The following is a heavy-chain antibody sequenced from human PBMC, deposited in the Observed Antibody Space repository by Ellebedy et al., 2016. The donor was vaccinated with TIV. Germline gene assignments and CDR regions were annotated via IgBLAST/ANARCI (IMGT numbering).Heavy chain of an antibody. CDR1: GGSISSSSYY. Sequence: MPGGSLRLSCIVSGGSISSSSYYWGWIRQPPGKGLEWIGSIYYSGNTYYNPSRESRLTISADMSKNQFSLKVSSVTAADTAVYYCARKNPDKKSIDNWGQGTLVTVSS. J-gene: IGHJ4*02. CDR3: ARKNPDKKSIDN. D-gene: IGHD1-14*01. CDR2: IYYSGNT. V-gene: IGHV4-39*01.